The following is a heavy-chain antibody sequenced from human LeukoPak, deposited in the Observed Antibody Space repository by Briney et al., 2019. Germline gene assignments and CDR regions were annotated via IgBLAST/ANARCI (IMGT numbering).Heavy chain of an antibody. CDR3: AREPGDCGGDCYPFDH. CDR2: ISSSSGYSSSSYI. D-gene: IGHD2-21*02. J-gene: IGHJ4*02. CDR1: GFTFSSYS. Sequence: GGSLRLPCAASGFTFSSYSMNWVRQAPGKGLEWVSSISSSSGYSSSSYIYYADSVKGRFTISRGNAKNALYLQMNSLRVEDTAVYYCAREPGDCGGDCYPFDHWGQGTLVTVSS. V-gene: IGHV3-21*01.